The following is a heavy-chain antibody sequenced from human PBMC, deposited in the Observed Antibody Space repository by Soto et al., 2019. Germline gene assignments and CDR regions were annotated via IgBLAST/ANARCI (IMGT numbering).Heavy chain of an antibody. J-gene: IGHJ6*03. V-gene: IGHV3-74*01. D-gene: IGHD2-2*01. CDR2: INSDGSST. CDR1: GFTFSSYW. CDR3: ARDNIVVVPAAPDYYYYMDV. Sequence: PGGSLRVSCAASGFTFSSYWMHWVRQAPGKGLVWVSRINSDGSSTSYADSVKGRFTISRDNAKNTLYLQMNSLRAEDTAVYYCARDNIVVVPAAPDYYYYMDVLGKGTTVTVSS.